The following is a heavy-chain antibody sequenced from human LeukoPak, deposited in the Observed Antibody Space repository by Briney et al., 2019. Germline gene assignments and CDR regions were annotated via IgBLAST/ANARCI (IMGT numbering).Heavy chain of an antibody. CDR1: GGSISSGGYS. Sequence: SETLSLTCAVSGGSISSGGYSWSWLRQPPGKGLEWIGYIYHSGSTYYNPSLKSRVTISVDRSRNQFSLKLSSVTAADTAVYYCARVDRAAGATIDYWGQGTLVTVSS. J-gene: IGHJ4*02. CDR2: IYHSGST. CDR3: ARVDRAAGATIDY. V-gene: IGHV4-30-2*01. D-gene: IGHD6-13*01.